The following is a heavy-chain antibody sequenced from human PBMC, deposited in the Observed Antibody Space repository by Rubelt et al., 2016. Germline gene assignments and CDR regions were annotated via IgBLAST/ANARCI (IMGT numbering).Heavy chain of an antibody. CDR2: ISHSGTT. V-gene: IGHV4-34*02. Sequence: QVQLQQWGAGLLKPSETLTLICAVYGASFSDYYWTWIRQPPGKGLEWIGEISHSGTTYYNPSLKSRVTISVDRSRDQFSLKFNSMTAADTAGYYCARGRFSYGSFSAPYDYWGQGTLVTVSS. CDR3: ARGRFSYGSFSAPYDY. CDR1: GASFSDYY. D-gene: IGHD3-10*01. J-gene: IGHJ4*02.